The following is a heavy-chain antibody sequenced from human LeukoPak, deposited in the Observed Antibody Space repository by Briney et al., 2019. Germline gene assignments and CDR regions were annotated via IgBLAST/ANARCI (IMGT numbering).Heavy chain of an antibody. V-gene: IGHV3-48*03. CDR1: GFTFSSYE. CDR2: ISSSGSTI. D-gene: IGHD1-14*01. CDR3: ARAQPRRGRTFDY. J-gene: IGHJ4*02. Sequence: GGSLRLSCAASGFTFSSYEMNWVRQAPGKVLEWVSYISSSGSTIYYADSVKGRFTISRDNAKNSLYLQMNSLRAEDTAVYYCARAQPRRGRTFDYWGQGTLVTVSS.